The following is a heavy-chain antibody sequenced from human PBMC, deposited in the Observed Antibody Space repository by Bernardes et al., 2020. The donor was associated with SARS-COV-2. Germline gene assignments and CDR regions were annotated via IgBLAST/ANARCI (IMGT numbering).Heavy chain of an antibody. CDR1: GFNFGGST. J-gene: IGHJ4*02. Sequence: GGSLRLSCATSGFNFGGSTMDWFRQAPGEGLEWVSSIGFDGIHIFYADSVMGRFSISRDNAKNSLYLQMNSLRAEDTAVYYCTRDIPFSGTYWGQGTLVTVS. V-gene: IGHV3-21*01. CDR2: IGFDGIHI. D-gene: IGHD1-26*01. CDR3: TRDIPFSGTY.